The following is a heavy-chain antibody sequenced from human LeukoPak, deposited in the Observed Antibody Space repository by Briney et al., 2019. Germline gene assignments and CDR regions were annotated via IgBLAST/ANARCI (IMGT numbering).Heavy chain of an antibody. Sequence: ASVKVSCQASGYTFASYYMHWVRPAPGQGLEWMGIINPSGGSTSYAQKFQGRVTMTRDTSTSTVYMELSSLRSEDTAVYYCARVFPPYCSSTSCYTNYGMDVWGQGTTVTVSS. CDR1: GYTFASYY. J-gene: IGHJ6*02. CDR2: INPSGGST. CDR3: ARVFPPYCSSTSCYTNYGMDV. D-gene: IGHD2-2*02. V-gene: IGHV1-46*01.